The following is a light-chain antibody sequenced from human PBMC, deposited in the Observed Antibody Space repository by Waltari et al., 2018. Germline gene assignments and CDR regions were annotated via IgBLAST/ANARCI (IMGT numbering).Light chain of an antibody. CDR3: KSYTGTGSWV. J-gene: IGLJ3*02. CDR2: DVS. Sequence: QSALTQPASVSGSPGQSLTISCTGTKSDVGFYNHVSWYPQHPGKAPKVIIYDVSQRPSGISNRFSGSKSGNTASLIISGLQADDEADYYCKSYTGTGSWVFGGGTKLTVL. V-gene: IGLV2-14*03. CDR1: KSDVGFYNH.